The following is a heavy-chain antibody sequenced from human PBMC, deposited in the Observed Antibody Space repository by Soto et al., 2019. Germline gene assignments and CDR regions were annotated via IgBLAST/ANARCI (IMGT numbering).Heavy chain of an antibody. Sequence: GGSLRLSCAASGFTFSSYGMHWVRQAPGKGLEWVSGISGSGGSAYYADSVKGRFTISRDNSKNTLYLQMNSLRAEDTAVYYCAKDYYDSGGYSYFDYWGQGTLVTVSS. D-gene: IGHD3-22*01. CDR1: GFTFSSYG. J-gene: IGHJ4*02. CDR2: ISGSGGSA. V-gene: IGHV3-23*01. CDR3: AKDYYDSGGYSYFDY.